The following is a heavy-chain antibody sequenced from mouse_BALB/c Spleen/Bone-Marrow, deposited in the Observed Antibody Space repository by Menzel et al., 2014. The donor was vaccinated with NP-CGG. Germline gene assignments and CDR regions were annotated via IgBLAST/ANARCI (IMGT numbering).Heavy chain of an antibody. CDR3: ASYVYGYYFDY. Sequence: VQLQQPGAELVKPGASVKLSCAASGFNIKDTYIHWVKQRPEQGLEWIGRIDPANDNTKYDPKFQGKATITADTSSSTAYLQLSSLTSEDTAVYYCASYVYGYYFDYWGQGTTLTVSS. CDR2: IDPANDNT. J-gene: IGHJ2*01. V-gene: IGHV14-3*02. CDR1: GFNIKDTY. D-gene: IGHD2-2*01.